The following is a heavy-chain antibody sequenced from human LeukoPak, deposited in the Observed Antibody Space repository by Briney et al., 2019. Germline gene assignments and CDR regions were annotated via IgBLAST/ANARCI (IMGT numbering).Heavy chain of an antibody. J-gene: IGHJ3*02. V-gene: IGHV3-23*01. CDR3: SNSITTDAFDI. Sequence: PGGSLRLSCAPSRFTFSIYAMSWVRPAPGKGREWVSAIIGIGGSTYYADSVKSRVTISRDNSKNTLYLQMNTLRAEDTAVYYCSNSITTDAFDIWGQGKMVTVSS. D-gene: IGHD1-1*01. CDR2: IIGIGGST. CDR1: RFTFSIYA.